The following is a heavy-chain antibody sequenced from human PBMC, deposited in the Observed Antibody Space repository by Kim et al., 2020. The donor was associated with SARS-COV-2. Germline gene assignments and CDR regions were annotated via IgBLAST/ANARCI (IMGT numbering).Heavy chain of an antibody. CDR3: GRYFGSSGSEFHH. Sequence: GGSLRLSCAASGFTFSAYAMSWVRQAPGKGLEWVSSISGSDDTTYYADSVKGRFIISRDNSNNALHLQMNSLRAEDTAVYYCGRYFGSSGSEFHHWGQGTLVTVSS. CDR1: GFTFSAYA. J-gene: IGHJ1*01. D-gene: IGHD3-22*01. CDR2: ISGSDDTT. V-gene: IGHV3-23*01.